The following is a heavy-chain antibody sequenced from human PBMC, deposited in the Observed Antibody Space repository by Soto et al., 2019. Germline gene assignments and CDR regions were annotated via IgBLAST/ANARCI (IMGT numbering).Heavy chain of an antibody. CDR3: AREDSYGWSGESLDV. CDR2: LDQSGGT. V-gene: IGHV4-34*01. J-gene: IGHJ6*02. D-gene: IGHD6-19*01. CDR1: GDSLRGQS. Sequence: QVQLQQWGAGLLKASETLSLTCAVVGDSLRGQSWNWIRQSPGKGLEWIGELDQSGGTNYNPSLKNRAIISDDTYKNQFALTLTSVTAAATAVYYCAREDSYGWSGESLDVWGQGTTVTVSS.